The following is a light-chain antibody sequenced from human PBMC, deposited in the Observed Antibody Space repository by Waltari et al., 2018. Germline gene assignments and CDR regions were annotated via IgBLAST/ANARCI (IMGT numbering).Light chain of an antibody. CDR1: QSVGRS. CDR3: QHYVRLPVT. CDR2: GAS. V-gene: IGKV3-20*01. J-gene: IGKJ1*01. Sequence: EIVLTQSPGTLSLSPGERATLSCWASQSVGRSLAWYQHKRGQPPGLLIYGASTRATGVPDRCSGSGSGTDFSLTSSRLEPEDFAVYYCQHYVRLPVTFGQGTKVEI.